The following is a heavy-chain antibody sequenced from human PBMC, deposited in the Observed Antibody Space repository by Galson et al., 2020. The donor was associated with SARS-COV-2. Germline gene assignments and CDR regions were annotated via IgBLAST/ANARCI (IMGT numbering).Heavy chain of an antibody. Sequence: ASVKVSCKASGYTFTSYGISWVRQAPGQRLEWMGWISAYNDNTKYAQNLQGRVTMTTDTSTATAYMEPRSLRSDDTAVFYCAGTDTIEYYYGSGTEPLVDYWGQGTLVTVSS. D-gene: IGHD3-10*01. J-gene: IGHJ4*02. CDR3: AGTDTIEYYYGSGTEPLVDY. CDR1: GYTFTSYG. V-gene: IGHV1-18*01. CDR2: ISAYNDNT.